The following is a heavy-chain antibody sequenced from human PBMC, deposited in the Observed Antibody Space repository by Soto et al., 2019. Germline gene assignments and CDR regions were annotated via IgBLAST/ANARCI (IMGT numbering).Heavy chain of an antibody. D-gene: IGHD6-13*01. CDR2: INPSRGGT. CDR1: GYTFTSYY. CDR3: TRSIITTAGTNAFDL. Sequence: ASVKVSCKASGYTFTSYYMHWVRQAPGQGLEWMGIINPSRGGTDYAQKFQGRVTMTRDTSTTTVYMELSSLRSEDTAIYYCTRSIITTAGTNAFDLWGQGTLVTVSS. J-gene: IGHJ3*01. V-gene: IGHV1-46*03.